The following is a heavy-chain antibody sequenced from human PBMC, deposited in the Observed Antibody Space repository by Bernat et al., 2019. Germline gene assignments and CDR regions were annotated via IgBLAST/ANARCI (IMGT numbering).Heavy chain of an antibody. CDR1: GDSISSSGYY. Sequence: QLQLQESGPGLVKPSETLSLTCAVSGDSISSSGYYWGWIRQPPGKGLEWIGSVFYSGSTYYNPSLTSRVTISVDTSRKQFSLKLSSVTAADTAVYYCARHPSGIDYWGQGILVTVSS. CDR2: VFYSGST. V-gene: IGHV4-39*01. CDR3: ARHPSGIDY. J-gene: IGHJ4*02.